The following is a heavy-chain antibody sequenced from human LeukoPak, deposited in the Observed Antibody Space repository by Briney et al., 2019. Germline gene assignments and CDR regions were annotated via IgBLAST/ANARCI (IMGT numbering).Heavy chain of an antibody. CDR2: LSTRGIST. D-gene: IGHD6-19*01. Sequence: PGGSLRLSCAASGFTFSSYAMSWVRQAPGKGLEWVSALSTRGISTYYADSVKGRFTISRDNSKSTLYLQMNSLRAEDTAVYYCARPYSSDWSPFDQGGQGTLVTVSA. J-gene: IGHJ4*02. CDR3: ARPYSSDWSPFDQ. V-gene: IGHV3-23*01. CDR1: GFTFSSYA.